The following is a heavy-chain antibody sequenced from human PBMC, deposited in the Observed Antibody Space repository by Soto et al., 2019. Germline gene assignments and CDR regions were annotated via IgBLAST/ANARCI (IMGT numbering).Heavy chain of an antibody. V-gene: IGHV1-18*01. J-gene: IGHJ4*02. D-gene: IGHD3-22*01. CDR1: GYTFTSYG. Sequence: ASVKVSCKASGYTFTSYGISWVRQAPGQGLEWMGWISAYNGNTNYAQKLQGRVTMTTDTSTSTAYMELRSLRSDDTAVYYCARAGKYYYDSSGYHDYWGQGTRVNVAS. CDR2: ISAYNGNT. CDR3: ARAGKYYYDSSGYHDY.